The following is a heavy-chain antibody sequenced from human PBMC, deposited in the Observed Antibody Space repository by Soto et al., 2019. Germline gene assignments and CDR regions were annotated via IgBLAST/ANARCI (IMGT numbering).Heavy chain of an antibody. V-gene: IGHV1-3*01. CDR1: GFTFTSYA. J-gene: IGHJ4*02. D-gene: IGHD3-10*01. CDR3: ARVPPWGNSAGDYYIQHYDS. Sequence: SVKVSCKSSGFTFTSYAIHWLRQAPGQRPQWMGWINGGSGNTKYSQDFQGRVTFTRDTFATTAYLELSSLRSEDTAVYYCARVPPWGNSAGDYYIQHYDSWGQGTPVTVSS. CDR2: INGGSGNT.